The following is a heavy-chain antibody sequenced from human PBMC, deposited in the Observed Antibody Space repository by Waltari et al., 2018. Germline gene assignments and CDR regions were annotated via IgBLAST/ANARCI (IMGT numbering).Heavy chain of an antibody. D-gene: IGHD5-12*01. J-gene: IGHJ4*02. CDR1: GGTFSSYA. V-gene: IGHV1-69*05. CDR3: ARVGQDGYGDY. Sequence: QVQLVQSGAEVKKPGSSVKVSCKASGGTFSSYAISWVRQAPGQGLEWMGGIIPNLSTANYAQKFHDRVPITTDEATSTAYMELSSLRSEDTAVYYCARVGQDGYGDYWGQGTLVTVSS. CDR2: IIPNLSTA.